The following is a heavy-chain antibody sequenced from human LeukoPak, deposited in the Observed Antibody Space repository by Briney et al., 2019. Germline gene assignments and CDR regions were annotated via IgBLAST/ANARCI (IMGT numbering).Heavy chain of an antibody. D-gene: IGHD6-13*01. Sequence: GASVTVSCKASGYTFTGYYMHWVRQATGQGLEWMGRINPNSGGTNYAQKFQGRVTMTRDTSISTAYMELSRLRSDDTAVYYCARGSSWFPRGYWGQGTLVTVSS. J-gene: IGHJ4*02. CDR1: GYTFTGYY. CDR3: ARGSSWFPRGY. V-gene: IGHV1-2*06. CDR2: INPNSGGT.